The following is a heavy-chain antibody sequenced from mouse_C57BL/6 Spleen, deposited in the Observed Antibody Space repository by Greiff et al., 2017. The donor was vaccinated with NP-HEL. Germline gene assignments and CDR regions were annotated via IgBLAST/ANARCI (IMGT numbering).Heavy chain of an antibody. J-gene: IGHJ3*01. CDR1: GFSLSTFGMG. D-gene: IGHD1-1*01. V-gene: IGHV8-8*01. CDR3: ARAYYGSSSFAY. CDR2: IWWDDDK. Sequence: QVTLKESGPGILQPSQTLSLTCSFSGFSLSTFGMGLGWIRPPSGLGLVWLAHIWWDDDKYYNPVLKSRLLISKDTSKNQVYLKVANVDTAGTATNYCARAYYGSSSFAYWGQGTLVTVSA.